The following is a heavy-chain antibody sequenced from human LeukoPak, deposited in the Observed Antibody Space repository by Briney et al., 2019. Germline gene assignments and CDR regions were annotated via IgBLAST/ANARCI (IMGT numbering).Heavy chain of an antibody. CDR3: ARVTYGDFNWFDP. D-gene: IGHD4-17*01. CDR1: GGTFSSYA. Sequence: ASVKVYCKASGGTFSSYAISWVRQAPGQGLEWMGGIIPIFGTANYAQKFQGRVTITADESTSTAYMELSSLRSEDTAVYYCARVTYGDFNWFDPWGQGTLVTVSS. V-gene: IGHV1-69*13. J-gene: IGHJ5*02. CDR2: IIPIFGTA.